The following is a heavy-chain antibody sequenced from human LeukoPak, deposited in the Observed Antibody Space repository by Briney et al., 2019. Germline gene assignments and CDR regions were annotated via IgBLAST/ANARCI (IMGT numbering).Heavy chain of an antibody. CDR1: GFTFSSYS. CDR3: AREPHIAVVTHFDY. Sequence: GGSLRLSCAASGFTFSSYSMNWARQAPGKGLEWVANIKQDGSEKYYVDSVKGRFTISRDNAKNSLFLQMNSLRAEDTALYYCAREPHIAVVTHFDYWGQGTLVTVSS. D-gene: IGHD6-19*01. CDR2: IKQDGSEK. J-gene: IGHJ4*02. V-gene: IGHV3-7*01.